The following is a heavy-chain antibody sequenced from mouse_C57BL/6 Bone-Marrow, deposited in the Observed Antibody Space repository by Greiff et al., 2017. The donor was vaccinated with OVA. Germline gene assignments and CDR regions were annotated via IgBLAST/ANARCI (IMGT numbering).Heavy chain of an antibody. CDR3: ARKGFYYYGSSLAWFAY. V-gene: IGHV1-47*01. J-gene: IGHJ3*01. CDR1: GYTFTTYP. D-gene: IGHD1-1*01. Sequence: VQLQQSGAELVKPGASVKMSCKASGYTFTTYPIEWMKQNHGKSLEWIGNFHPYNDDTKYNEKFKGKATLTVEKSSSTVYLELSRLTSDDSAVYYCARKGFYYYGSSLAWFAYWGQGTLVTVSA. CDR2: FHPYNDDT.